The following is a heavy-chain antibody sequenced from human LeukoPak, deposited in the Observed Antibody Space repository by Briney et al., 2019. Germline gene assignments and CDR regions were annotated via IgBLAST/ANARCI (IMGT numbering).Heavy chain of an antibody. D-gene: IGHD3-9*01. Sequence: GGSLRLSCAASGFTFSGYNIHWVRQAPGQGLEWVAVISSDGHHKYYRDSVEGRFSISRDLSKTTLYLQMSGLRAEYTAVYYCARDAEPYYFESAGTLFDHWGQGTLVTVSS. CDR2: ISSDGHHK. V-gene: IGHV3-30*04. J-gene: IGHJ4*02. CDR3: ARDAEPYYFESAGTLFDH. CDR1: GFTFSGYN.